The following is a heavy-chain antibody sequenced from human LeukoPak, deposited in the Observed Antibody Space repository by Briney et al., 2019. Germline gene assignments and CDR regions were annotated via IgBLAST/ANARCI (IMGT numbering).Heavy chain of an antibody. CDR2: INHSGST. D-gene: IGHD3-22*01. J-gene: IGHJ4*02. CDR1: GGSFSGYY. Sequence: SETLSLTCAVYGGSFSGYYWSWIREPPGEGLEWIGEINHSGSTNYNPSLKSRVTISVDTSKNQFSLKLSSVTAADTAVYYCASSSGYYRKLSVRFDYWGQGTLVTVSS. V-gene: IGHV4-34*01. CDR3: ASSSGYYRKLSVRFDY.